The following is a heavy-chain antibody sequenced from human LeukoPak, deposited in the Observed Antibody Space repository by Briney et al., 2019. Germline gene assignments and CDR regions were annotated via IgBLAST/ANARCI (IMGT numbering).Heavy chain of an antibody. CDR3: ARAELRYFDWLLPFDY. Sequence: GASVKVSCKASGYTFTSYYMHWVRQAPGQGLEWMGIINPSGGSTSYAQKFQGRGTMTRDTSTSTVYMELSSLRSEDTAVYYCARAELRYFDWLLPFDYWGQGTLVTVSS. CDR2: INPSGGST. J-gene: IGHJ4*02. D-gene: IGHD3-9*01. CDR1: GYTFTSYY. V-gene: IGHV1-46*01.